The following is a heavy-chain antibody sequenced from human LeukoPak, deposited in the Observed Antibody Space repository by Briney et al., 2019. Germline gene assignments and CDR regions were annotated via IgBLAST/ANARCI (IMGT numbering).Heavy chain of an antibody. Sequence: ESLKISCKGSGYSFTSYWIGWVRQMPGKGLEWMGIIYPGDSDTRYSPSFQGQVTISADKSISTAYLQWSSLKASDTAMYYCARQMLYYDSSGVGMDVWSQGTTVTVSS. D-gene: IGHD3-22*01. CDR3: ARQMLYYDSSGVGMDV. CDR1: GYSFTSYW. V-gene: IGHV5-51*01. CDR2: IYPGDSDT. J-gene: IGHJ6*02.